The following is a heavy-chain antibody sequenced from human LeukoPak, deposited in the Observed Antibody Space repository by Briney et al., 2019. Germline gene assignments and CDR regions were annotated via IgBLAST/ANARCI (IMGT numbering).Heavy chain of an antibody. V-gene: IGHV3-23*01. D-gene: IGHD3-9*01. Sequence: PGGSLRLSCAASGFTFSSYALSWVRQAPGKGLEWLSAISSSGAGTYYADSVKGRFTISRDNSKNTLYLQMNSLRAEDTAVYYCAKHYDTHDYWGQGTLVTVSS. CDR3: AKHYDTHDY. CDR1: GFTFSSYA. J-gene: IGHJ4*02. CDR2: ISSSGAGT.